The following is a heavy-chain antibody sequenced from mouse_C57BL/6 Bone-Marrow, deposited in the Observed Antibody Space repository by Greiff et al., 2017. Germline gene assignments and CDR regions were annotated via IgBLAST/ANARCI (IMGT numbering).Heavy chain of an antibody. D-gene: IGHD2-4*01. CDR3: ARCYEYDYAMDY. Sequence: VQLQQPGPELVKPGASVKISCKASGYSFTDYNMNWVKQSNGKSLEWIGVINPNYGSTSYNQKFKGKATLTVDKSSSTAYMQLNSLTSEDSAVYYCARCYEYDYAMDYWGQGTSVTVSS. CDR2: INPNYGST. CDR1: GYSFTDYN. V-gene: IGHV1-39*01. J-gene: IGHJ4*01.